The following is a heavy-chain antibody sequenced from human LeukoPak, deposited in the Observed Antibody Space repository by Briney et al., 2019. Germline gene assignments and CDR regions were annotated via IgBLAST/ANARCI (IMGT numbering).Heavy chain of an antibody. CDR1: GFTFSSYA. CDR3: AKDERPGHYGGNSASDY. Sequence: PGGSLRLSCAASGFTFSSYAMGWVRQAPGKGLEWVSAISGSGGSTYYADSVKGRFTISRDNSKNTLYLQMNSLRAEDTAVYYCAKDERPGHYGGNSASDYWGQGTLVTVSS. V-gene: IGHV3-23*01. J-gene: IGHJ4*02. D-gene: IGHD4-23*01. CDR2: ISGSGGST.